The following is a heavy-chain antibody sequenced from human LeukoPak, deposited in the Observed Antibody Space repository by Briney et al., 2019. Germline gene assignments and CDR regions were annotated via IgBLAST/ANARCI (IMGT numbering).Heavy chain of an antibody. V-gene: IGHV3-20*04. CDR2: INWNGGST. CDR1: GFTFDDYG. CDR3: ARDGERRPEAEAFDI. D-gene: IGHD3-10*01. J-gene: IGHJ3*02. Sequence: PGGSLRLSCAASGFTFDDYGMSWVRQAPGKGLEWVSGINWNGGSTGYADSVKGRFTISRDNAKNSLYLRMNSLRAEDTALYYCARDGERRPEAEAFDIWGQGTMVTVSS.